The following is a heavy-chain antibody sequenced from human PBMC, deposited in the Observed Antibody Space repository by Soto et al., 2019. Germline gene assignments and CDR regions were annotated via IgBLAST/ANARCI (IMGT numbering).Heavy chain of an antibody. D-gene: IGHD1-26*01. V-gene: IGHV4-39*01. Sequence: SETLSLTCTVSGGSISSSSYYWGWIRQPPGKGLEWIGSIYYSGSTYYNPSLKSRVTISVDTSKNQFSLKLSSVTAADTAVYYCARQGATGIHNWFDPWGQGTLVTVSS. J-gene: IGHJ5*02. CDR2: IYYSGST. CDR3: ARQGATGIHNWFDP. CDR1: GGSISSSSYY.